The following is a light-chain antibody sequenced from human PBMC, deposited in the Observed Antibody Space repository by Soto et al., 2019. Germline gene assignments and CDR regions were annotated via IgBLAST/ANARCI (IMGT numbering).Light chain of an antibody. V-gene: IGLV2-11*01. CDR3: SSYAGIYTYV. CDR1: SSDVGGSDY. CDR2: DVS. J-gene: IGLJ1*01. Sequence: SALTQPGSVSWFPGQSVTISCNGTSSDVGGSDYVSWYLLHPGKAPKLMIYDVSERPSGVPDRFSGSKSGNTASLTISGLQPEDEADYYCSSYAGIYTYVFGTGTRSPS.